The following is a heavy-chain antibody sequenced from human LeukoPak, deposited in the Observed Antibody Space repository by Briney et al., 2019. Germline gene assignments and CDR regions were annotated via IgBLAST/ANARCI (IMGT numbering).Heavy chain of an antibody. CDR1: GGTFSSYA. CDR3: ATPRYTRPYYYYYMDV. J-gene: IGHJ6*03. Sequence: SVKVSCKASGGTFSSYAISWVRQAPGQGLEWMGGIIPIFGTANYGQKFQGRVTITADESTSTAYMELSSLRSEDTAVYYCATPRYTRPYYYYYMDVWGKGTTVTVSS. CDR2: IIPIFGTA. V-gene: IGHV1-69*01. D-gene: IGHD2-2*02.